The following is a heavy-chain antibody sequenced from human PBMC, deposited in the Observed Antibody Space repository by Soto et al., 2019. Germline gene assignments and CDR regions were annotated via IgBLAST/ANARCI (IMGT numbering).Heavy chain of an antibody. J-gene: IGHJ4*02. D-gene: IGHD5-12*01. CDR3: SKYPYSGYDYYFFF. CDR1: GFTFSSYA. CDR2: ISGSGGST. Sequence: EVQLLESGGGLVQTGGSLRLSCAASGFTFSSYAMSWVRQAPGEGLEWVSAISGSGGSTYYADSVKGRFTLSRDNSKNTLYLQMNSLRAEYTAVYYCSKYPYSGYDYYFFFWGQRTLLTLS. V-gene: IGHV3-23*01.